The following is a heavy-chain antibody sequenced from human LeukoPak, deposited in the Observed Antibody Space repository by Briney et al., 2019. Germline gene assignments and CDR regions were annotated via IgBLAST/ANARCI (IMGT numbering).Heavy chain of an antibody. D-gene: IGHD5-18*01. Sequence: GGSLRLSCAASGFTFDDYVMHWVRQAPGKGLEWVSFISGDGGATYYADSAKGRFTISRDNGRKSLYLQMHSLRTEDTALYYCAKGGYTYGGRLFDYWGQGTLVTVSS. CDR2: ISGDGGAT. J-gene: IGHJ4*02. V-gene: IGHV3-43*02. CDR3: AKGGYTYGGRLFDY. CDR1: GFTFDDYV.